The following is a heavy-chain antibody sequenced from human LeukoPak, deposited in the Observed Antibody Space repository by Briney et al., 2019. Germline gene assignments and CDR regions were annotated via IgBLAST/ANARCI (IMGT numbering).Heavy chain of an antibody. CDR1: GFTFSSFD. CDR2: IGTASDT. Sequence: GGSLRLSCAASGFTFSSFDMHWVRQPTGQGLEWVSTIGTASDTYYPGSVKGRFTISRDASTNTLYLQMNSLRVEDTAVYYCARSIVTAGLGPWGQGTLVTVSS. J-gene: IGHJ5*02. D-gene: IGHD1-26*01. V-gene: IGHV3-13*01. CDR3: ARSIVTAGLGP.